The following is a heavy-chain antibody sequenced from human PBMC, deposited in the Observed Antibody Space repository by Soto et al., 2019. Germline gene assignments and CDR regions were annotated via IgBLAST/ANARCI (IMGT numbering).Heavy chain of an antibody. CDR3: ARDGNYDIIGDAFDI. D-gene: IGHD3-9*01. Sequence: PGGSLRLSCAASGFTFSSYAMHWVRQAPGKGLERVAVISYDGSNKYYADSVKGRFTISRDNSKNTLYLQMNSLRAEDTAVYYCARDGNYDIIGDAFDIWGQGTMVTVSS. CDR2: ISYDGSNK. V-gene: IGHV3-30-3*01. CDR1: GFTFSSYA. J-gene: IGHJ3*02.